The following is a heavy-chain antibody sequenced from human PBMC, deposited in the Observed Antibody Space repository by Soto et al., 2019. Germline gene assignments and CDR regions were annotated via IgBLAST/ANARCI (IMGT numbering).Heavy chain of an antibody. Sequence: EVQLLESGGGLVQPGGSLRLSCAASGFTFSNYDMSWVRQAPGKGLEWVAVISHSGSGTYYADSVTGRFTISSDNFKTTLILQVNEMRAEDTALYYWVRHAKLATVTANVGYYYGLDVWAPGTTFTVSS. J-gene: IGHJ6*02. D-gene: IGHD4-4*01. CDR2: ISHSGSGT. CDR1: GFTFSNYD. V-gene: IGHV3-23*01. CDR3: VRHAKLATVTANVGYYYGLDV.